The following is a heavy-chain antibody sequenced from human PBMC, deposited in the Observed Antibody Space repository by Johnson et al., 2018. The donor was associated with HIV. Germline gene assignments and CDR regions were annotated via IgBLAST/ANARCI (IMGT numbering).Heavy chain of an antibody. CDR2: ISWDGNRN. Sequence: VQLVESGGGVVQPGRSLRLSCAASGFTYDDYAIHWVRQAPGKGLEWVSLISWDGNRNYYADSIKGRFTISRNNSENSLYLQMNSLRPEDTALYYCAKDMGYSSFGYGFDIWGQGTMVTVSS. CDR1: GFTYDDYA. J-gene: IGHJ3*02. CDR3: AKDMGYSSFGYGFDI. V-gene: IGHV3-43D*03. D-gene: IGHD6-13*01.